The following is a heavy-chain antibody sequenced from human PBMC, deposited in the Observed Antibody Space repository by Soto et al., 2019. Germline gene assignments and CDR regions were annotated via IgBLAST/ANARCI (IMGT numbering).Heavy chain of an antibody. V-gene: IGHV3-7*01. Sequence: PGGSLRLSCAASGFSFADNYMSWIRQAPGKGLECVAKINPAGSQAYYVDSFRGRFTMSRDNAKNSLDLQMDSLRADDTAVYYSPLEVWSALESWGQGTLVAVSS. CDR2: INPAGSQA. CDR3: PLEVWSALES. J-gene: IGHJ4*02. CDR1: GFSFADNY. D-gene: IGHD3-16*01.